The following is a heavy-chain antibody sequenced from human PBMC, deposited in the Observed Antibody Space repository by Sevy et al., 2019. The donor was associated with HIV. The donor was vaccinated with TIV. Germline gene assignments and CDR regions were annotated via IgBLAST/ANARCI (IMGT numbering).Heavy chain of an antibody. J-gene: IGHJ4*02. CDR3: AKDLAGPGRRYFDY. CDR2: IRYDGSDK. V-gene: IGHV3-30*02. Sequence: GGSLRLSCAASGFTFSNYGMHWVRQVPGKGLEWMTFIRYDGSDKYYAASVKGRFTISRDDSKNTLYLQMDSLGAEDTAIYYCAKDLAGPGRRYFDYWGQGTLVTVSS. D-gene: IGHD6-13*01. CDR1: GFTFSNYG.